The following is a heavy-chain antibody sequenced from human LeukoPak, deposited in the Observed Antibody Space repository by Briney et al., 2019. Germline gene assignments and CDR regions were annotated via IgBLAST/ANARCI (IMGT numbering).Heavy chain of an antibody. V-gene: IGHV1-69*04. J-gene: IGHJ4*02. D-gene: IGHD2-15*01. CDR3: AREAGYCSGGSCSSDFDY. Sequence: SVKVSCKASGGTFSSYAISWVRQAPGQGLEWMGRIIPILGIANYAQKFQGRVTITADKSTSTAYMELSSLRSEDTAVYYCAREAGYCSGGSCSSDFDYWGQGTLVTVSS. CDR1: GGTFSSYA. CDR2: IIPILGIA.